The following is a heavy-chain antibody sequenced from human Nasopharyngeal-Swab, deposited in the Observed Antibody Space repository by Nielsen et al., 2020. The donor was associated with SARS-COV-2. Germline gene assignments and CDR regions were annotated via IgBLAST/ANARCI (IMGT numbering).Heavy chain of an antibody. CDR3: AKKTVGTYPFDY. CDR1: GFTFSSYW. V-gene: IGHV3-23*01. Sequence: GGSLTLSCAASGFTFSSYWMTWVRQPPGKGLQWVSTLGTAGDTYYADSVKGRFTISRDNSKNTLYLQMNSLRAEDTAVYYCAKKTVGTYPFDYWGQGTLVTLSS. J-gene: IGHJ4*02. CDR2: LGTAGDT. D-gene: IGHD3-16*02.